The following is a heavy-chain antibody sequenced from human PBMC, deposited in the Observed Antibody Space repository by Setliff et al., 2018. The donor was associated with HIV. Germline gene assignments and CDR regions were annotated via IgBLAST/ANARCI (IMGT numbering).Heavy chain of an antibody. Sequence: PGGSLRLSCAASGFTFSSYGMHWVRQAPGKGLEWVAVIWYDESKKYYADSVKGRFSISRDTSKNTLYLQMNNLRTEDTAIYYCVRDPTVPSPDYFDYWGQGTLVTVSS. J-gene: IGHJ4*02. V-gene: IGHV3-33*01. CDR1: GFTFSSYG. CDR3: VRDPTVPSPDYFDY. CDR2: IWYDESKK. D-gene: IGHD4-4*01.